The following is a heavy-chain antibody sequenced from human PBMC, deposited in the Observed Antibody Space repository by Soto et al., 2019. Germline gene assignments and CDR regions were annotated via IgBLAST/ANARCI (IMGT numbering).Heavy chain of an antibody. V-gene: IGHV3-74*01. CDR3: ARGIGYSAQDS. CDR1: VFTCSSYW. Sequence: GSLRLSCAASVFTCSSYWMHWVRQAPGKGLVWVSRISSDVSSTSYADSVKGRFTISRDNAKNTLYLQMDSLRAEDTAVYYCARGIGYSAQDSWGQGTLVTVSS. J-gene: IGHJ4*02. D-gene: IGHD1-1*01. CDR2: ISSDVSST.